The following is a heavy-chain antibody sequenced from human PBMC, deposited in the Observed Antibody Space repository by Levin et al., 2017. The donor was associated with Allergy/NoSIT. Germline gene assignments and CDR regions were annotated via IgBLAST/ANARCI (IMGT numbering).Heavy chain of an antibody. Sequence: PSETLSLTCTVSGGSISSSSYYWGWIRQPPGKGLEWIGSIYYSGSTYYNPSLKSRVTISVDTSKNQFSLKLSSVTAADTAVYYCARHLFPARWHWGEYYYYYYGMDVWGQGTTVTVSS. CDR2: IYYSGST. CDR3: ARHLFPARWHWGEYYYYYYGMDV. D-gene: IGHD3-10*01. CDR1: GGSISSSSYY. V-gene: IGHV4-39*01. J-gene: IGHJ6*02.